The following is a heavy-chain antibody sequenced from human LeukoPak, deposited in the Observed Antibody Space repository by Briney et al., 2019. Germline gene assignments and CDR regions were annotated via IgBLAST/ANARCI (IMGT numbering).Heavy chain of an antibody. CDR1: GGXISSYY. CDR2: IXYXXSX. J-gene: IGHJ3*02. D-gene: IGHD3-22*01. Sequence: SETLSLTCTVSGGXISSYYWXWXXXPPGXXXXXXXXIXYXXSXNYNPSLKSRXTISVDTSKNQFSLKLSSVTAADTAVYYCAREGWYYYDSSGENAFDIWGQGTMVTVSS. V-gene: IGHV4-59*01. CDR3: AREGWYYYDSSGENAFDI.